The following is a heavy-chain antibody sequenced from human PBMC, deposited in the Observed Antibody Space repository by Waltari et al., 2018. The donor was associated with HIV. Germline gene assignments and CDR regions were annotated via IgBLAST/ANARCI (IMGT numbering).Heavy chain of an antibody. J-gene: IGHJ5*02. CDR1: GGSISSYY. V-gene: IGHV4-59*01. CDR3: ARVGQGGVENYYGLGGFDP. CDR2: IYYSGST. Sequence: QVQLQESGPGLVKPSETLSLTCTVSGGSISSYYWSWIRQPPGKGLEWIGYIYYSGSTNYNPALKSRVTISVDTSKNQFSLKLSSVTAADTAVYYCARVGQGGVENYYGLGGFDPWGQGTLVTVSS. D-gene: IGHD3-10*01.